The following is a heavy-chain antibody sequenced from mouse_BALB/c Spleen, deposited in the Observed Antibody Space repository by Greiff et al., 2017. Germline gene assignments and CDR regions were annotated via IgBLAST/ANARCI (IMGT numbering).Heavy chain of an antibody. CDR1: GYTFTSYW. D-gene: IGHD1-1*01. J-gene: IGHJ2*01. Sequence: VQLQQPGAELVRPGASVKLSCKASGYTFTSYWINWVKQRPGQGLEWIGNIYPSDSYTNYNQKFKDKATLTVDKSSSTAYMQLSSPTSEDSAVYYCTRGYYGYWGQGTTLTVSS. CDR3: TRGYYGY. V-gene: IGHV1-69*02. CDR2: IYPSDSYT.